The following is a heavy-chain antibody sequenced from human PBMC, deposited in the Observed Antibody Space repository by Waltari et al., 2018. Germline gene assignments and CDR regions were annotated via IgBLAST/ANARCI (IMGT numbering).Heavy chain of an antibody. CDR1: GFVFGDYW. D-gene: IGHD5-18*01. Sequence: EVQLVESGGGLVQPGGSLRLSCAASGFVFGDYWMHWVRQAPGKGFEWGARINVDGGYISYTDSVKGRFTISRDNSQNTVFLQLNSVRAEDTAVYYCARKGGRGYPYGPFFYDYWGQGTLVTVSP. J-gene: IGHJ4*02. CDR2: INVDGGYI. CDR3: ARKGGRGYPYGPFFYDY. V-gene: IGHV3-74*01.